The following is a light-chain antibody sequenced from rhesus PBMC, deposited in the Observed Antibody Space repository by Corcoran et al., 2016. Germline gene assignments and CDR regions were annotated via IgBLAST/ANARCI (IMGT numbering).Light chain of an antibody. CDR3: LLYYSAAHV. J-gene: IGLJ6*01. CDR2: NTN. CDR1: TGAVTSGHY. V-gene: IGLV7-76*01. Sequence: QAVVTQEPSLTVSPGGAVTLTCGSSTGAVTSGHYPHWFQQKPGQAPRGLIYNTNSKHSWTPARFSGSLAGGKAALTLSGAQPEDESEYYCLLYYSAAHVFGSGTKVTVL.